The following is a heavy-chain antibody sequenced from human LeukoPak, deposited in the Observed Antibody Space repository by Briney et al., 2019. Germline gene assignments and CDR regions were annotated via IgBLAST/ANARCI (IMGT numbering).Heavy chain of an antibody. Sequence: PSETLSLTRVVYGGSFSDYYWTWVRQPPGKGLEWIGEINHSGATKYNPSLKSRVTISIDTSNNQFSLKLNSVTAADTAVYYCARGEGTLAGRRWPYSFYYYVDVWGKGTTATVSS. CDR2: INHSGAT. J-gene: IGHJ6*03. D-gene: IGHD6-19*01. CDR3: ARGEGTLAGRRWPYSFYYYVDV. CDR1: GGSFSDYY. V-gene: IGHV4-34*01.